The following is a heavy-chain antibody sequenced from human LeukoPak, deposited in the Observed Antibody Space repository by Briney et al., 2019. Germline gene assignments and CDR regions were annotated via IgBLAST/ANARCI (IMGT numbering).Heavy chain of an antibody. CDR1: GFTFSSYA. CDR2: ISGSGGNT. CDR3: AKRGSGYDFWSGDSDY. D-gene: IGHD3-3*01. V-gene: IGHV3-23*01. J-gene: IGHJ4*02. Sequence: GGSLRLSCAASGFTFSSYAMSWVRQAPGKGLEWVSAISGSGGNTYYADSVKGRFTTSRDNSKNTLFLQMNSLRAEDTAVYYCAKRGSGYDFWSGDSDYWGQGTLVTVSS.